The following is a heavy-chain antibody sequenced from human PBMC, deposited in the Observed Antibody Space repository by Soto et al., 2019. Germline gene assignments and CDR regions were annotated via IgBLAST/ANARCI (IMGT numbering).Heavy chain of an antibody. CDR3: ARGRTLRYFDWLLGMDV. CDR1: GFTFSSYG. V-gene: IGHV3-33*01. J-gene: IGHJ6*02. D-gene: IGHD3-9*01. Sequence: PGGSLRLSCAASGFTFSSYGMHWVRQAPGKGLEWVAVIWYDGSNKYYADSVKGRFTISRDNSKNTLYLQMNSLRAEDTAVYYCARGRTLRYFDWLLGMDVRAQRTTVTVSS. CDR2: IWYDGSNK.